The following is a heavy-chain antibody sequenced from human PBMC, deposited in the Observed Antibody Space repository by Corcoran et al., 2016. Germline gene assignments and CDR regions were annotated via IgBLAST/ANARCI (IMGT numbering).Heavy chain of an antibody. V-gene: IGHV3-53*01. CDR2: IYSGGST. CDR3: ARVPSRGSDITDI. D-gene: IGHD1-26*01. J-gene: IGHJ3*02. CDR1: GFTVSSNY. Sequence: EVQLVESGGGLIQPGGSLRLSCAASGFTVSSNYMSWVRQAPGKGLEWVSVIYSGGSTYYADSVKGRFTISRDNSKNTLYLQMNSLRAEDTAVYYCARVPSRGSDITDIWGQGTMVTVSS.